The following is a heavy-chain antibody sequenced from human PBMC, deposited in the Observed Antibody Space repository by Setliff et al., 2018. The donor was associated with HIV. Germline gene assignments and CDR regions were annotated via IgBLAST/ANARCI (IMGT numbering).Heavy chain of an antibody. V-gene: IGHV4-38-2*02. CDR3: ARQAWHSGRNGYFVDY. Sequence: SETLSLTCSVSGYSITNGYYWGWFRQSPGKGLEWIATIYQTGSIYYNPSLQNRVTLLLDMSKNQFSLKLSSVTAADTAVYYCARQAWHSGRNGYFVDYWGRGTLVTVSS. CDR1: GYSITNGYY. J-gene: IGHJ4*02. CDR2: IYQTGSI. D-gene: IGHD2-15*01.